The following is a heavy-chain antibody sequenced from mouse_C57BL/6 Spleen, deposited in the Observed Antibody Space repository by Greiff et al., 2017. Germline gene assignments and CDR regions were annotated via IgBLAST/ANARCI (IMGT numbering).Heavy chain of an antibody. CDR1: GFNIKDYY. CDR3: ASSCYGSRGFAY. D-gene: IGHD1-1*01. J-gene: IGHJ3*01. CDR2: IEPEDGET. Sequence: EVKLVESGAELVKPGASVKLSCTASGFNIKDYYMHWVKQRTEQGLEWIGRIEPEDGETKYAPKFQGKATITADTSSNTAYLQLSSLTSEYNAVYYYASSCYGSRGFAYWGQGTLLTVSA. V-gene: IGHV14-2*01.